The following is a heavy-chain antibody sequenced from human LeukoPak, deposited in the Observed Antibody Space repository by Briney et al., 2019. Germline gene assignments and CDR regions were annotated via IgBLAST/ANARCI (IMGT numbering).Heavy chain of an antibody. Sequence: GGSLRLSCAASGFTFTSYNMAWVRQAPGKGLGWVSIISGAGGSTYYADSVKGRFTISRDNSKNTVHLQMNSLRAEDTAVYYCAKDRQAFFPNTFDIWGQGTMVTVSS. D-gene: IGHD2-8*01. V-gene: IGHV3-23*01. CDR2: ISGAGGST. J-gene: IGHJ3*02. CDR1: GFTFTSYN. CDR3: AKDRQAFFPNTFDI.